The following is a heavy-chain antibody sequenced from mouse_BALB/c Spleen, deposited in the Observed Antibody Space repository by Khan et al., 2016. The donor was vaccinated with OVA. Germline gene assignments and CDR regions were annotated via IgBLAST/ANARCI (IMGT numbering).Heavy chain of an antibody. J-gene: IGHJ3*01. CDR3: TRLAYYYDSEGFAY. Sequence: EVQLQESGGDLVKPGGSLKLSCAASGFTFSTYGMSWVRQAPDKRLEWVATVSTGGSYTYYPDSVKGRFTISRDTAKNTLYLQMSGLGSEDTAMLYCTRLAYYYDSEGFAYWGQGTLVTVSA. CDR1: GFTFSTYG. CDR2: VSTGGSYT. V-gene: IGHV5-6*01. D-gene: IGHD1-1*01.